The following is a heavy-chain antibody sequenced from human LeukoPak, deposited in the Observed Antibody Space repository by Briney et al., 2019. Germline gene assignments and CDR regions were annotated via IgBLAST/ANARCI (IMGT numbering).Heavy chain of an antibody. J-gene: IGHJ5*02. Sequence: GGSLRLSCAASGFTFSSYSMNWVRQAPGKGLEWVSSISSSSSYIYYADSVKGRLTISGGNAKNSLYLQMNSLRAEDTAVYYCASITMVRGVNGWFDPWGQGTLVTVSS. D-gene: IGHD3-10*01. CDR1: GFTFSSYS. CDR2: ISSSSSYI. V-gene: IGHV3-21*01. CDR3: ASITMVRGVNGWFDP.